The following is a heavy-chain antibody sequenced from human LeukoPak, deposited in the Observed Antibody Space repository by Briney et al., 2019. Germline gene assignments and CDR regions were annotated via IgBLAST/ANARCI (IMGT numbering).Heavy chain of an antibody. CDR1: GFTFSSFP. CDR2: ISGSGGST. V-gene: IGHV3-23*01. Sequence: PGGSLRLSCAASGFTFSSFPMSWVRQAPGKGLEWVSVISGSGGSTYYADSVKGRFTISRDNSKNTLYLQMNSLRAEDTAVYYCGRYYVMDVWGQGTSVTVSS. CDR3: GRYYVMDV. J-gene: IGHJ6*02.